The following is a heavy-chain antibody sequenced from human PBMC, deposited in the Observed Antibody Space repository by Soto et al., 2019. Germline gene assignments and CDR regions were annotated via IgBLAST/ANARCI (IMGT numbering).Heavy chain of an antibody. CDR2: ISSSSSYI. CDR1: GFTFSSYS. CDR3: XXXXXXXXXXXXXXXXMDV. J-gene: IGHJ6*02. V-gene: IGHV3-21*01. Sequence: EVQLVESGGGLVKPGGSLRLSCAASGFTFSSYSMNWVRQAPGKGLEWVSSISSSSSYIYYADSVKGRFTISRDNXXXXXXXXXXXXXXXXXXXXXXXXXXXXXXXXXXXXXXMDVWGQGTTVTVSS.